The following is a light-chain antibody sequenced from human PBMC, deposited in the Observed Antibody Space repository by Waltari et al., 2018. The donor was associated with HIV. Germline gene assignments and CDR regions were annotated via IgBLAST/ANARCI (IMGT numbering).Light chain of an antibody. J-gene: IGLJ3*02. V-gene: IGLV1-40*01. Sequence: QSVLTQPPSVSGAPGQRITISCTGSNSNIGAGYDVHWYQRLPGTAPKLLIHSNNIRPSGVPARFSGSKSGTSGSLAITGLQTEDEADYYCQSYDNSLRLWVFGGGTKLTVL. CDR1: NSNIGAGYD. CDR3: QSYDNSLRLWV. CDR2: SNN.